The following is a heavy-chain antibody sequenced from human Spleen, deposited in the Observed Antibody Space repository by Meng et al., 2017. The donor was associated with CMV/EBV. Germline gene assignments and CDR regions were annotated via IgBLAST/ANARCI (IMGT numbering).Heavy chain of an antibody. D-gene: IGHD4-11*01. CDR3: ARPYDYNNYVAY. Sequence: GGSLRLSCKASGYRFSNYWIGWVRQMPGKGLEWMGIIYPGDSDARYRPSFQGQVTMSADKSLNTAYLQWSSLKASDTAMYYCARPYDYNNYVAYWGQGTLVTVSS. J-gene: IGHJ4*02. V-gene: IGHV5-51*01. CDR1: GYRFSNYW. CDR2: IYPGDSDA.